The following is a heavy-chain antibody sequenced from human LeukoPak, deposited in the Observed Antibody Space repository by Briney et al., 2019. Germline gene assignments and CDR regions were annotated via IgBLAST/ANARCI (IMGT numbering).Heavy chain of an antibody. Sequence: SVKVSCKASGGTFSSYAISWVRQAPGQGLEWMGGIIPIFGTANYAQKFQGRVTITADESTSTAYMELSSLRSEDTAVYYCASPKPYYDILTGLDYWGQGALVTVSS. CDR1: GGTFSSYA. V-gene: IGHV1-69*13. J-gene: IGHJ4*02. CDR3: ASPKPYYDILTGLDY. D-gene: IGHD3-9*01. CDR2: IIPIFGTA.